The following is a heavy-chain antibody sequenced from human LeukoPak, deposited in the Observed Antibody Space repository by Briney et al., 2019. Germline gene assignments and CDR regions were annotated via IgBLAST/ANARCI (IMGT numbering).Heavy chain of an antibody. CDR1: GGSISSSSYY. Sequence: SETLSLTCSVSGGSISSSSYYWGWIRQPPGKGLEWIGSIYYSGSTYYNPSLKSRFTISVDTSKNQFSLKLSSVTAADTAVYYCARGRSFGVVIISYYYYYMDVWGKGTTVTVSS. J-gene: IGHJ6*03. CDR2: IYYSGST. V-gene: IGHV4-39*07. D-gene: IGHD3-3*01. CDR3: ARGRSFGVVIISYYYYYMDV.